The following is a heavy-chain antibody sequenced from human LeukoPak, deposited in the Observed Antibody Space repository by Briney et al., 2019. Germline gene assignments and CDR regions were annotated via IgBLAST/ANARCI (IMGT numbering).Heavy chain of an antibody. CDR2: IYYSGST. CDR1: GGSVSSGSYY. Sequence: SETLSLTCTVSGGSVSSGSYYWSWIRQPPGKGLEWIGYIYYSGSTNYNPSLKSRVTISVDTFKNQFSLKLSSVTAADTAVYYCARVAHDFGDKYFDYWGQGTLVTVSS. D-gene: IGHD3-16*01. J-gene: IGHJ4*02. CDR3: ARVAHDFGDKYFDY. V-gene: IGHV4-61*01.